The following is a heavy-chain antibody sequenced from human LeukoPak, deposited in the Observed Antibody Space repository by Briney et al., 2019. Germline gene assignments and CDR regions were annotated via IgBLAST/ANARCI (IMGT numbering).Heavy chain of an antibody. J-gene: IGHJ6*03. CDR3: ARGPIRPYCSGGSCYPPGLYYYYYMDV. CDR2: INPNSGGT. D-gene: IGHD2-15*01. V-gene: IGHV1-2*02. Sequence: ASVKVSCKASGYTFTGYYMHWVRQAPGQGLEWMGWINPNSGGTNYAQKFQGRVTITADKSTSTAYMELSSLRSEDTAVYYCARGPIRPYCSGGSCYPPGLYYYYYMDVWGKGTTVTVSS. CDR1: GYTFTGYY.